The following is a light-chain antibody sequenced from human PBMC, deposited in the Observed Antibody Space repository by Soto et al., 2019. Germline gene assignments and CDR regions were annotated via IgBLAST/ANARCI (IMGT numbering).Light chain of an antibody. CDR1: QYVNNNY. CDR2: DAS. CDR3: QQYSTLLLT. Sequence: EIVLTQSPGTLSLSPGERATLSCRASQYVNNNYLAWYQQKPGQAPRLLIYDASSRATGIPDRFSGSGSGTDFTLTISRLEPEDFAVYYCQQYSTLLLTFGGGTKVEIK. V-gene: IGKV3-20*01. J-gene: IGKJ4*01.